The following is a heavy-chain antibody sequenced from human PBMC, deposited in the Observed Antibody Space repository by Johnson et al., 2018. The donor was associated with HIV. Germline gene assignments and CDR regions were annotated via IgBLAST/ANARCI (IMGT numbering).Heavy chain of an antibody. V-gene: IGHV3-33*01. Sequence: QVQLVESGGGLVKPGGSLRLSCAASGFTFSSYGMHWVRQAPGKGLEWVAFISYDGSNKYYGDSVKGRFTISRDNAKNSLYLQMNSLRAEDTALYYCARGPYRKNVDTAMVARGNAFDIWGQGTMVTVSS. CDR2: ISYDGSNK. J-gene: IGHJ3*02. CDR3: ARGPYRKNVDTAMVARGNAFDI. D-gene: IGHD5-18*01. CDR1: GFTFSSYG.